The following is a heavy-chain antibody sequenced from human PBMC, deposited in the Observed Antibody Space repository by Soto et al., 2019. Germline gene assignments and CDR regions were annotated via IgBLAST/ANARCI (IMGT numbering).Heavy chain of an antibody. D-gene: IGHD3-22*01. V-gene: IGHV4-59*01. CDR1: GGSISGYY. Sequence: SETLSVTCTVSGGSISGYYWSWIRQPPGKGLEWIGYIYYSGSTIYNPSLKSRVTISVDTSKNQFSLKLSSVTAADTAVYYCARARYDSSGYYYFDYWGQGTLVTVSS. J-gene: IGHJ4*02. CDR3: ARARYDSSGYYYFDY. CDR2: IYYSGST.